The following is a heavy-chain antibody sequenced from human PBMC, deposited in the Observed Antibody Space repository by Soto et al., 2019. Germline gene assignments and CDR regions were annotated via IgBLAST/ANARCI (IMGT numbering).Heavy chain of an antibody. CDR3: AKSKSGWYVGNAFDI. D-gene: IGHD6-19*01. V-gene: IGHV3-9*01. J-gene: IGHJ3*02. CDR1: GFTFDDYA. CDR2: ISWNSGSI. Sequence: GGSLRLSCAASGFTFDDYAMHWVRQAPGKGLEWVSGISWNSGSIGYADSVKGRFTISRDNAKNSLYLQMNSLRAEDTALYYCAKSKSGWYVGNAFDIWGQGTMVTVSS.